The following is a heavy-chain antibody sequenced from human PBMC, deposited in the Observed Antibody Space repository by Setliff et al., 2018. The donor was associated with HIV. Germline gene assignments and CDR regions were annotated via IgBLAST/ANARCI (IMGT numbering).Heavy chain of an antibody. CDR1: GFTFSKYW. J-gene: IGHJ6*02. V-gene: IGHV3-21*01. CDR2: ISIGSGGAI. CDR3: ARDYLYYNLYNGSPVYGMDV. D-gene: IGHD3-3*01. Sequence: PGGSLRLSCAASGFTFSKYWMSWVRQAPGRGLEWVSSISIGSGGAIDYADSVQGRFTISRDNSKNSLYLQMNSLGVEDTAVYYCARDYLYYNLYNGSPVYGMDVWGQGTTVTVSS.